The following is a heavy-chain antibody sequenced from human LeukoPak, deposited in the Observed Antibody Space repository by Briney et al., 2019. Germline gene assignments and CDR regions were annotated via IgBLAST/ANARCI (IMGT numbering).Heavy chain of an antibody. CDR2: IYYSGST. V-gene: IGHV4-59*01. Sequence: SETLSLTCTVSGGSISSYYWSWIRQPPGKGLEWIGYIYYSGSTNYNPSLKSRVTISVDTSKNQFSLKLSSVTAADTGVYYCARSVARRFYYYGSGDDAFDIWGQGTMVTVSS. CDR3: ARSVARRFYYYGSGDDAFDI. J-gene: IGHJ3*02. D-gene: IGHD3-10*01. CDR1: GGSISSYY.